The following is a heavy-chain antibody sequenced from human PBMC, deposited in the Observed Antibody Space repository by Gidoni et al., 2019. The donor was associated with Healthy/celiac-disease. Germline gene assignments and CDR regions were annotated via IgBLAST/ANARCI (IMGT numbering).Heavy chain of an antibody. CDR1: GFTFDDYA. CDR3: AKGVEAGEIDY. V-gene: IGHV3-9*01. CDR2: ISWNSGSI. Sequence: EVQLVESGGGLVQPGRSLRLSCEASGFTFDDYAMHWVRQAPGKGLEWVSGISWNSGSIGYADSVKGRFTISRDNAKNSLYLQMNSLRAEDTALYYCAKGVEAGEIDYWGQGTLVTVSS. J-gene: IGHJ4*02. D-gene: IGHD6-13*01.